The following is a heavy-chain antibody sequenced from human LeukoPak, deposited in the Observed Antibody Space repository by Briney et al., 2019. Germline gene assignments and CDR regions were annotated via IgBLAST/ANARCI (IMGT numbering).Heavy chain of an antibody. CDR1: GGFISSHSYY. Sequence: SETLSLTCTVSGGFISSHSYYWGWIRQPPGKGLEWIGSGYYSGSTFYNPSLKSRVTISLDMPKNQFSLNLTSVTAADTAVYYCAREKRGPYSDSQRSDRNFDYWGQGNLVTVSP. J-gene: IGHJ4*02. CDR3: AREKRGPYSDSQRSDRNFDY. D-gene: IGHD5-12*01. CDR2: GYYSGST. V-gene: IGHV4-39*07.